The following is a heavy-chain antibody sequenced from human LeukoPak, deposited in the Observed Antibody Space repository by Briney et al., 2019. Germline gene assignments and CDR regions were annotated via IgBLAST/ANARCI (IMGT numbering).Heavy chain of an antibody. CDR3: AKGASPMVRGVIDY. CDR2: ISWNSGSM. CDR1: GFTFDDYA. Sequence: PGRSLRLSCAASGFTFDDYAMHWVRQAPGKGLEWVSGISWNSGSMGYADSVKGRFTISRDNAKNSLYLQMNSLRAEDTALYYCAKGASPMVRGVIDYWGQGTLVTVSS. D-gene: IGHD3-10*01. V-gene: IGHV3-9*01. J-gene: IGHJ4*02.